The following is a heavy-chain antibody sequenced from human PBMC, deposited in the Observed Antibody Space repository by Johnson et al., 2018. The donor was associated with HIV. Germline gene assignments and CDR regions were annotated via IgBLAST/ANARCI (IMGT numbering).Heavy chain of an antibody. D-gene: IGHD6-13*01. CDR3: AKDMTPSQLAAFDI. CDR1: GFTFSSYA. J-gene: IGHJ3*02. V-gene: IGHV3-30*04. Sequence: VQLVESGGGVVQPGRSLRLSCAASGFTFSSYAMHWVRQAPGKGLEWVAVISYDGSNKYYADSVKGRFTISRDNAKNSLYLQMNSLRAEDTALYYCAKDMTPSQLAAFDIWGQVTMVTVSS. CDR2: ISYDGSNK.